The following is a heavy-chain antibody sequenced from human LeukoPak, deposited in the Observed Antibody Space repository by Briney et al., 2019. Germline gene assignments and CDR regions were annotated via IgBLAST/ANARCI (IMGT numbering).Heavy chain of an antibody. V-gene: IGHV3-74*01. CDR1: GFTFSSYA. D-gene: IGHD7-27*01. Sequence: GGSLRLSCAASGFTFSSYAMSWVRQAPGKGLEWVSRINSDGSSTNYADSVKGRFTISRDNAKNTLYLQMNSLRAEDTAVYYCARVGTLSQAFDYWGQGTPVTVSS. J-gene: IGHJ4*02. CDR3: ARVGTLSQAFDY. CDR2: INSDGSST.